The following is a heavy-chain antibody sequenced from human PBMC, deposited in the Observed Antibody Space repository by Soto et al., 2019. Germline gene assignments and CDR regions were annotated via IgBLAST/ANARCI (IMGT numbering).Heavy chain of an antibody. CDR3: ARGIFGVIIRGGRDGFDI. J-gene: IGHJ3*02. V-gene: IGHV1-69*13. D-gene: IGHD3-3*01. Sequence: SVKVSCKASGCTFSTYAISWVRQAPGQGREWMGGIIPIFGTAKYAQKFQGRVTITADESTSTAYMELSSLRSEDTAVYYCARGIFGVIIRGGRDGFDIWGQGTTV. CDR2: IIPIFGTA. CDR1: GCTFSTYA.